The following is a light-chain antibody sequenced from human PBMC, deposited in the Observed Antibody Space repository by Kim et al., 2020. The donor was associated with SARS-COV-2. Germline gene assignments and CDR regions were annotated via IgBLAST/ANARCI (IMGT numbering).Light chain of an antibody. CDR2: GAS. V-gene: IGKV3-15*01. J-gene: IGKJ1*01. CDR3: QQYYDWPPGT. CDR1: QSVSND. Sequence: SPGERATLSCRATQSVSNDLAWYQQKPGQTPRLLIYGASTRATGIPARFSGSGSGTEFTLTISSLQSEDFAFYYCQQYYDWPPGTFGQGTKVEIK.